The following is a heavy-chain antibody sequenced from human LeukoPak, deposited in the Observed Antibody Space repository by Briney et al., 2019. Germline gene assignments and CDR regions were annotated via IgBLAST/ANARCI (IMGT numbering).Heavy chain of an antibody. Sequence: ASVKVSCKASGYTFTSYYMHWVRQAPGQGLEWMGIINPSGGSTSYAQKFQGRVTMTRDTSTSTVYMELSSLRSEDTAVYHCARDQGIYGSGTPQWHFDYWGQGTLVTVSS. CDR2: INPSGGST. V-gene: IGHV1-46*01. CDR3: ARDQGIYGSGTPQWHFDY. J-gene: IGHJ4*02. CDR1: GYTFTSYY. D-gene: IGHD3-10*01.